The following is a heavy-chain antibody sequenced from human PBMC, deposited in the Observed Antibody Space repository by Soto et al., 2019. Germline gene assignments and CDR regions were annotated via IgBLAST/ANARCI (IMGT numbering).Heavy chain of an antibody. CDR3: SRDADIAASSNDY. V-gene: IGHV3-21*01. J-gene: IGHJ4*02. CDR2: ISSSSYI. Sequence: GGSLRLSCAASGFTFSSYSMNWVRQAPGKGLEWVSSISSSSYIYYADSVKGRFTISRDNAKNSLYLQMNSLRAEDTAVYYCSRDADIAASSNDYWGQGTLVTVSS. CDR1: GFTFSSYS. D-gene: IGHD6-6*01.